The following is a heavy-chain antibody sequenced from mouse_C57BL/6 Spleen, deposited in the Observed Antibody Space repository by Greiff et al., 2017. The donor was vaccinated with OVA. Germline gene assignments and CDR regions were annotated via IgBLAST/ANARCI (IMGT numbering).Heavy chain of an antibody. CDR3: ERGGSSAFAY. D-gene: IGHD3-2*02. V-gene: IGHV1-80*01. CDR2: IYPGDGDT. J-gene: IGHJ3*01. Sequence: QVQLQQSGAELVKPGASVKLSCKASGYAFSSYWMNWVKQRPGKGLEWIGQIYPGDGDTNYNGKFKGKATLTADKSSSTAYMQLSSLTSEDSAVYFCERGGSSAFAYWGQGTLVTVSA. CDR1: GYAFSSYW.